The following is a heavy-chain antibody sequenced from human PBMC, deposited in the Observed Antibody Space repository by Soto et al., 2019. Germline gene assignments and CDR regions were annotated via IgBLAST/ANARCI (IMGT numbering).Heavy chain of an antibody. CDR3: ARGGIAAYDGMDV. CDR2: ISYDGSNK. D-gene: IGHD6-13*01. V-gene: IGHV3-30-3*01. CDR1: GFTFSSYA. Sequence: QVQLVESGGGVVQPGRSLRLSCAASGFTFSSYAMHWVRQAPGKGLEWVAVISYDGSNKYYADSVKGRFTISRDNSKNTLYLQMNSLRAEDTAVYYCARGGIAAYDGMDVWGQGTTVTVS. J-gene: IGHJ6*02.